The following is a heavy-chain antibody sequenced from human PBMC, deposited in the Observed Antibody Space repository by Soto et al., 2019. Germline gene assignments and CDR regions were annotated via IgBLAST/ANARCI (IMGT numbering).Heavy chain of an antibody. CDR1: GYTFTSYY. V-gene: IGHV1-46*01. J-gene: IGHJ3*02. Sequence: SVKVSFKASGYTFTSYYMHWVRQAPGQGLEWMGIINPSGGSTSYAQKFQGRVTMTRDTSTSTVYMELSSLRSEDTAVYYCARDSSIAARPSAFDIWGQGTMVTVSS. CDR3: ARDSSIAARPSAFDI. CDR2: INPSGGST. D-gene: IGHD6-6*01.